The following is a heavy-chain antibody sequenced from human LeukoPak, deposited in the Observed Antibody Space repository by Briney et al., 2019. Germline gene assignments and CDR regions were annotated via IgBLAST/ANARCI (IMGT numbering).Heavy chain of an antibody. CDR1: GFTFGSYA. V-gene: IGHV3-23*01. CDR2: ISGSGGST. Sequence: GGSLRLSCAASGFTFGSYAMSWVRQAPGKGLEWVSAISGSGGSTYYADSVKGRFTISRDNSKNTLYLQMNSLRAEDTAVYYCAKVDDDSSGYYFNYWGQGTLVTVSS. J-gene: IGHJ4*02. D-gene: IGHD3-22*01. CDR3: AKVDDDSSGYYFNY.